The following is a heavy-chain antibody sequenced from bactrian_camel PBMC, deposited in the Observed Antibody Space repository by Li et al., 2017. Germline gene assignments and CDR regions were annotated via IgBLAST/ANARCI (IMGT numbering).Heavy chain of an antibody. Sequence: DVQLVESGGGLVQPGGSLRLSCEVPRFAPFPFSRNTMSWVRQASGKGLEWVSVINSNGGSTYYADSVKGRFTISRDNAKNTVYLQMNSLKTEDTAVYYYATGLLADHGLGLGTQVTVS. CDR2: INSNGGST. V-gene: IGHV3S40*01. D-gene: IGHD5*01. CDR1: RFAPFPFSRNT. J-gene: IGHJ4*01.